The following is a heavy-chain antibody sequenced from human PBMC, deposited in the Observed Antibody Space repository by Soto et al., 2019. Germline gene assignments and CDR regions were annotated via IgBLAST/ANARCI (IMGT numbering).Heavy chain of an antibody. V-gene: IGHV3-21*01. CDR3: ASPFYYDSSGYGAFDI. J-gene: IGHJ3*02. CDR1: GFTFSSYS. Sequence: LRLSCAASGFTFSSYSMNWVREAPGKGLEWVSSISSSSSYIYYADSVKGRFTISRDNAKNSLYLQMNSLRAEDTAVYYCASPFYYDSSGYGAFDIWGQGTMVTV. CDR2: ISSSSSYI. D-gene: IGHD3-22*01.